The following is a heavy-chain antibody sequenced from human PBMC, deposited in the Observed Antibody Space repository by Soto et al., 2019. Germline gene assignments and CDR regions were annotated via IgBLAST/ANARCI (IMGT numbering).Heavy chain of an antibody. CDR2: ISYDGSNK. CDR3: AKDRGVVVPAAIRSPYYYYGMDV. D-gene: IGHD2-2*01. J-gene: IGHJ6*02. Sequence: LRLSCAASGFTFSSYGMHWVRQAPGKGLEWVAVISYDGSNKYYADSVKGRFTISRDNSKNTLYLQMNSLRAEDTAVYYCAKDRGVVVPAAIRSPYYYYGMDVWGQGTTVTVSS. V-gene: IGHV3-30*18. CDR1: GFTFSSYG.